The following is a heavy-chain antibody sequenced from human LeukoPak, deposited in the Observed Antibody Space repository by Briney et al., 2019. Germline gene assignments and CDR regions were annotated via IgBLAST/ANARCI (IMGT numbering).Heavy chain of an antibody. CDR2: ISYDGSKK. J-gene: IGHJ4*02. D-gene: IGHD3-3*01. Sequence: PGGSLRLSCAASGFTFSSYGMHWVRQAPGKGLEWVAVISYDGSKKYYADSVKGRFTISRDNSKNTLYLQMNSLRAEDTAVYYCAKDLTIFGVVLNFDYWGQGTLVTVSS. V-gene: IGHV3-30*18. CDR3: AKDLTIFGVVLNFDY. CDR1: GFTFSSYG.